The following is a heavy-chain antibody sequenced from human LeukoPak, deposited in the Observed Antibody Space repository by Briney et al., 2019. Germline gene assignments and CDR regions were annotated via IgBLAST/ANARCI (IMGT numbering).Heavy chain of an antibody. V-gene: IGHV1-2*02. CDR2: INPNSGGT. J-gene: IGHJ4*02. D-gene: IGHD2-2*01. Sequence: ASVKVSCKASGYTFTGYYMHWVRQAPGQGLEWMGWINPNSGGTNYAQKSQGRVTMTRDTSISTAYAEVRRLESDDTAVYYCLRYCSSISCSSWGQGTLVTVSS. CDR3: LRYCSSISCSS. CDR1: GYTFTGYY.